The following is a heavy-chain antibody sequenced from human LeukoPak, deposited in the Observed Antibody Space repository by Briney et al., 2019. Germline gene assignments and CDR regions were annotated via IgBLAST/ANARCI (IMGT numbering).Heavy chain of an antibody. CDR1: GGSVSSSDSY. Sequence: SETLSLTCTVSGGSVSSSDSYWVWVRQPPGKGLEWIGSIYYGGTTLYNPSLKSRVTISADTSKNQFSLEVTSVTAADTAVYYCARRGLVVVPLWGQGTLVTVSS. V-gene: IGHV4-39*01. CDR2: IYYGGTT. J-gene: IGHJ4*02. CDR3: ARRGLVVVPL. D-gene: IGHD2-21*01.